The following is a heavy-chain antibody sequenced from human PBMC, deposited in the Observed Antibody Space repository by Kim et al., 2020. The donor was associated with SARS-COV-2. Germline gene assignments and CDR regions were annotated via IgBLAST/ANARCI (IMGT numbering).Heavy chain of an antibody. J-gene: IGHJ6*02. CDR3: ARHLKPTYYDFWSGYLYYYYGMDV. CDR2: IYYSGST. CDR1: GGSISSSSYY. D-gene: IGHD3-3*01. Sequence: SETLSLTCTVSGGSISSSSYYWGWIRQPPGKGLEWIGSIYYSGSTYYNPSLKSRVTISVDTSKNQFSLKLSSVTAADTAVYYCARHLKPTYYDFWSGYLYYYYGMDVWGQGTTVTVSS. V-gene: IGHV4-39*01.